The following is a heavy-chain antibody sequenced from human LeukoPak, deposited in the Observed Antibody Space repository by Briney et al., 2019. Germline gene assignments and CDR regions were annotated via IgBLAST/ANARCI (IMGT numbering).Heavy chain of an antibody. Sequence: GSLRLSCAASGFTFSNYGMHWARQAPGKGLEWVAVTSSDGSNEDYSDSVKGRFTISRDNSKRTLYLQMNSLRIEDTAVYYCAKAAYYYDGRGNPRPLYYFHSWGQGTLVTVSS. CDR1: GFTFSNYG. D-gene: IGHD3-22*01. V-gene: IGHV3-30*18. J-gene: IGHJ4*02. CDR2: TSSDGSNE. CDR3: AKAAYYYDGRGNPRPLYYFHS.